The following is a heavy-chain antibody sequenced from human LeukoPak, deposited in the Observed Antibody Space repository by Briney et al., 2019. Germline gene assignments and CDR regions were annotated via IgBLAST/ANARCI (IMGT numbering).Heavy chain of an antibody. CDR1: GCTFRSYC. D-gene: IGHD2-2*01. Sequence: PGASLRLYCAASGCTFRSYCMHCVRLAPGTGCEPFSYISSSSSTIYYADSVKGRFTISRDNAKNSLYLQMNSLRAEDTAVYYCARRLPAANYYYYMDVWGKGTTVTVSS. V-gene: IGHV3-48*01. CDR2: ISSSSSTI. CDR3: ARRLPAANYYYYMDV. J-gene: IGHJ6*03.